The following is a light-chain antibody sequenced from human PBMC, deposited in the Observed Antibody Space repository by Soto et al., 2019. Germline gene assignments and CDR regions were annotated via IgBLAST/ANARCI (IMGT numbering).Light chain of an antibody. J-gene: IGLJ1*01. CDR1: SSDVGSNNR. CDR2: DVT. V-gene: IGLV2-18*02. Sequence: QSALTQPPSVSGSPGQSVAISCSGSSSDVGSNNRVSWYQQSPSTAPKLLIYDVTNRPSGVPDRFSGSKSGNTASLTISGLQAEDEADYYCSSFTTSNTYVFGTGTKVTVL. CDR3: SSFTTSNTYV.